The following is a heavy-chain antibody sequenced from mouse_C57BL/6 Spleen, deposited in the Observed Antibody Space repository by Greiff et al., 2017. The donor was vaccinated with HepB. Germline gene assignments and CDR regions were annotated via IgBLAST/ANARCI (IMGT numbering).Heavy chain of an antibody. V-gene: IGHV14-1*01. Sequence: EVQLQQSGAELVRPGASVKLSCTASGFNIKDYYMHWVKQRPEQGLEWIGRIDPEDGDTEYAPKFQGKATMTADTSSNTAYLQLSSLTSEDTAVYYCTKVTTVRYFDVWGTGTTVTVSS. CDR2: IDPEDGDT. D-gene: IGHD1-1*01. CDR3: TKVTTVRYFDV. CDR1: GFNIKDYY. J-gene: IGHJ1*03.